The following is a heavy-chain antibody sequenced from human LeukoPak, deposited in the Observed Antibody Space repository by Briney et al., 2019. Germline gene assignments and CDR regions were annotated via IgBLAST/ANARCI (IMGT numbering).Heavy chain of an antibody. Sequence: GGSLRLSCAASGFTFSGYGMRWVRQAPGKGLEWVAFIRYDESHKYYIDSVKGRFTISRDNSKNTLYLQMNSLRAEDTAVYYCCGIAVAGIYWGQGTLVTVSS. J-gene: IGHJ4*02. V-gene: IGHV3-30*02. D-gene: IGHD6-19*01. CDR1: GFTFSGYG. CDR2: IRYDESHK. CDR3: CGIAVAGIY.